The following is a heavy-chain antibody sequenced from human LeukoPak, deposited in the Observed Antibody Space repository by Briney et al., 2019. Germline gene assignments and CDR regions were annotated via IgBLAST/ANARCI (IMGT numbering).Heavy chain of an antibody. CDR3: ATYSILNAREFRY. D-gene: IGHD4-11*01. CDR2: VQHIGGET. Sequence: GGSLRLSCAASGFTFSSYSMNWVRQAPGKGLEWVANVQHIGGETYYVDSVKSRFTISRDNAKNSVYLQMNSLGADDTAVYYCATYSILNAREFRYWGQGTLVTVTS. V-gene: IGHV3-7*01. J-gene: IGHJ1*01. CDR1: GFTFSSYS.